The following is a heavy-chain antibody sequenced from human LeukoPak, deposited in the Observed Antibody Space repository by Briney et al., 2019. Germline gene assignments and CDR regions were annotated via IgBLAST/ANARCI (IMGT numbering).Heavy chain of an antibody. V-gene: IGHV3-64D*09. D-gene: IGHD1-1*01. CDR1: GFTFSAYA. J-gene: IGHJ4*02. Sequence: GGSLRLSSLASGFTFSAYAMYWVRQAPGKGLEYVSGISNNGGSSFYADAVKGRFTISRDNSKNTLYLQMSSLRAEDTAVYYCVKITSVTGGDCWGQGTRLTVSS. CDR3: VKITSVTGGDC. CDR2: ISNNGGSS.